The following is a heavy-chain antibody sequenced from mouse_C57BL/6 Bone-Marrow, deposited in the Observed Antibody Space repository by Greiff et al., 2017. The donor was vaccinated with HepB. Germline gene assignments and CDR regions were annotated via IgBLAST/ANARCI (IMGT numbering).Heavy chain of an antibody. V-gene: IGHV1-69*01. CDR1: GYTFTSYW. D-gene: IGHD2-3*01. Sequence: VQLQQPGAELVMPGASVKLSCKASGYTFTSYWMHWVKQRPGQGLEWIGEIDPSDSYTNYNQKFKGKSTLTVDKSSSTAYMQLSSLTSEDSAVYYWAREGIYDGYVGYWGQGTLVTVSA. CDR3: AREGIYDGYVGY. CDR2: IDPSDSYT. J-gene: IGHJ3*01.